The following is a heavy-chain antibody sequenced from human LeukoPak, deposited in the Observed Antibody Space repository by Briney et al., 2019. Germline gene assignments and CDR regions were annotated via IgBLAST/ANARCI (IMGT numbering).Heavy chain of an antibody. D-gene: IGHD3-16*02. CDR1: GGSISSSSYY. CDR3: ARDLFTFGGVIVIPASFDY. Sequence: SETLSLTCTVSGGSISSSSYYWGWIRQPPGKGLEWIGSIYYSGSTYYNPSLKSRVTISVDTSKNQFSLKLSSVTAADTAVYYCARDLFTFGGVIVIPASFDYWGQGTLVTVSS. V-gene: IGHV4-39*02. CDR2: IYYSGST. J-gene: IGHJ4*02.